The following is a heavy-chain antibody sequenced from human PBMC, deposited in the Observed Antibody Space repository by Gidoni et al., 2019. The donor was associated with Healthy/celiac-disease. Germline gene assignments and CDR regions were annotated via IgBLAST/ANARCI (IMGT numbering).Heavy chain of an antibody. CDR1: GYSFTRYW. CDR2: IYPGESDT. D-gene: IGHD6-6*01. J-gene: IGHJ5*02. V-gene: IGHV5-51*01. CDR3: ARRQEAARRGYNWFDP. Sequence: EVQLVQSGAEVQKPGESLKISCKGSGYSFTRYWIGWVRQRPGKGLEWRGIIYPGESDTRYSPSVQGKVTISADKSISTAYLQWSSLKASDTAMYYCARRQEAARRGYNWFDPWGQGTLVTVSS.